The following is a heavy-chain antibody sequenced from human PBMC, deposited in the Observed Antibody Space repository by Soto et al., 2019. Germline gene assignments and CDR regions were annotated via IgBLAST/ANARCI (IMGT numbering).Heavy chain of an antibody. J-gene: IGHJ4*02. CDR2: IKSKTDGGTT. CDR3: TTTEEPTTDLDY. CDR1: GFTFSNAR. D-gene: IGHD4-17*01. Sequence: SCAASGFTFSNARMNWVRQAPGKGLEWVGRIKSKTDGGTTDYAAPVKGRFTISRDDSKNTLYLQMNSLKTEDTAVYYCTTTEEPTTDLDYWGQRTLVTVRS. V-gene: IGHV3-15*07.